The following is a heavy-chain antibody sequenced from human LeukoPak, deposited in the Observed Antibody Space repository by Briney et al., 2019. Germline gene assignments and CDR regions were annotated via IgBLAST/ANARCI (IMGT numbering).Heavy chain of an antibody. J-gene: IGHJ4*02. CDR3: ARDRDYSSSCPDY. CDR2: ISSSSSTI. Sequence: PGGSLRLSCAASGFTFSSYSMNWVRQAPGKGLEWVSYISSSSSTIYYADSVKGRFTISRDNAKNSLYLQMNSLRAEDTAVYYCARDRDYSSSCPDYRGQGTLVTVSS. CDR1: GFTFSSYS. V-gene: IGHV3-48*01. D-gene: IGHD6-13*01.